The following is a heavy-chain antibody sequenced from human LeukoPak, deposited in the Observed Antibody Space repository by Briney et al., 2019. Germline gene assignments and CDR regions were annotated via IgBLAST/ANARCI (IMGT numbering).Heavy chain of an antibody. CDR2: IGSTGSPI. CDR3: ARTGATTGFDY. V-gene: IGHV3-11*04. J-gene: IGHJ4*02. D-gene: IGHD1-26*01. CDR1: AFTFGDYY. Sequence: GGSLRLSCTASAFTFGDYYMTWVRQAPGKGLEWLSYIGSTGSPIYYAVSLKGRFTISRAIAKESLFLRMNSLRAEDTAIYYCARTGATTGFDYWGPGTLVTVSS.